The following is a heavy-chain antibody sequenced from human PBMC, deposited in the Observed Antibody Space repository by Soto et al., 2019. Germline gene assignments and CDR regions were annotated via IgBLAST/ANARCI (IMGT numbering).Heavy chain of an antibody. J-gene: IGHJ6*03. V-gene: IGHV3-13*01. D-gene: IGHD2-21*02. CDR3: ARGWLLYYMDV. CDR1: GFTFSSYD. Sequence: GGSLRLSCAASGFTFSSYDMHWVRQATGKGLEWVSAIGTAGDTYYPGSVKGRFTISRENAKNSLYLQMNSLRAGDTAVYYCARGWLLYYMDVWGKGTTVTVSS. CDR2: IGTAGDT.